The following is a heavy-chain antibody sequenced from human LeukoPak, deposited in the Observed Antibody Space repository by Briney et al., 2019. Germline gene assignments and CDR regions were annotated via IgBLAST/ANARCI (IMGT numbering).Heavy chain of an antibody. Sequence: PGGSLRLSRAASGFTVSSNEMSWVRQAPGKGLEWVSSISGGSTYYADSRKGRFTISRDNSKNTLHLQMNSLRAEDTAVYYRLEGPNCSSTSCYSYYFDYWGQGTLVTVSS. CDR2: ISGGST. V-gene: IGHV3-38-3*01. CDR1: GFTVSSNE. CDR3: LEGPNCSSTSCYSYYFDY. D-gene: IGHD2-2*01. J-gene: IGHJ4*02.